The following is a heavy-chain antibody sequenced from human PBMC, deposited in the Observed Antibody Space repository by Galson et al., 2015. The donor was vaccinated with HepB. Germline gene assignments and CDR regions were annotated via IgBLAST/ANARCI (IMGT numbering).Heavy chain of an antibody. D-gene: IGHD6-13*01. V-gene: IGHV3-30*02. Sequence: SLRLSCAASGFTFSSYGMHWVRQAPGKGLEWVAFIRYDGSNKYYADSVKGRFTISRDNSKNTLYLQMNSLRDEDTAVYYCARDAVIAAAGTDYWGQGTLVTVSS. J-gene: IGHJ4*02. CDR3: ARDAVIAAAGTDY. CDR2: IRYDGSNK. CDR1: GFTFSSYG.